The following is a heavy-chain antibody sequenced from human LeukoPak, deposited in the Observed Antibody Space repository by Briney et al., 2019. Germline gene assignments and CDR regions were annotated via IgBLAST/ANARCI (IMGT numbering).Heavy chain of an antibody. V-gene: IGHV3-23*01. CDR1: GFTFSSYA. CDR3: AKYDYGGNPNEYYFDY. CDR2: ISDNGDST. D-gene: IGHD4-23*01. J-gene: IGHJ4*02. Sequence: RGSLRLSCAASGFTFSSYAMSWVRQAPGKGLEWVSTISDNGDSTYYADSVKGRFAISRDNSKNTLYLQMNSLRAEDTAVYYCAKYDYGGNPNEYYFDYWGQGTLVTVSS.